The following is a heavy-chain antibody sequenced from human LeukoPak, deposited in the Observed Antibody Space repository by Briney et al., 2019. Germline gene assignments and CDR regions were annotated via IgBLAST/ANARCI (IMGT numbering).Heavy chain of an antibody. Sequence: GGSLRLSCAASGLTFSNYAMSWVRQAPGKGLEWVSGISDSGGSTHYADSVKGRFIISRDNSKNTLYLQMNSLRAEDTAVYYCVMRGIMIREVIIVGFHKEAYYFDFWGQGTLVTVSS. D-gene: IGHD3-10*01. J-gene: IGHJ4*02. CDR2: ISDSGGST. V-gene: IGHV3-23*01. CDR3: VMRGIMIREVIIVGFHKEAYYFDF. CDR1: GLTFSNYA.